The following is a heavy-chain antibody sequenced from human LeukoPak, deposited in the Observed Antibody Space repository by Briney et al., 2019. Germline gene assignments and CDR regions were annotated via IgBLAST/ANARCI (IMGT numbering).Heavy chain of an antibody. Sequence: SETLSLTCAVSGGSINNSRYYWGWIRQPPGKGLEWIGSIYHNGSTYYNPSLKTRVAISVDTSKNQYSMKVYSVTAADTAMYYCSPRAQRGFDFWGQGIQVTVSS. CDR2: IYHNGST. V-gene: IGHV4-39*01. CDR3: SPRAQRGFDF. J-gene: IGHJ4*02. CDR1: GGSINNSRYY.